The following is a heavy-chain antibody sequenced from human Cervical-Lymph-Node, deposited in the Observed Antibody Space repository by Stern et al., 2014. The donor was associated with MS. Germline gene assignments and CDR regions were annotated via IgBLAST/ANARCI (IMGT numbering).Heavy chain of an antibody. V-gene: IGHV1-69*01. CDR1: GGTFSKFP. CDR3: ALSSETSDRWYSLGYDL. J-gene: IGHJ5*02. D-gene: IGHD6-13*01. Sequence: VQLVESGAEVTKPGSSVKVSCKASGGTFSKFPSSWVRQAPGQGLEWMGGLFPVFGTPAYAQEFRGRFTITAVVSTSTVYMELSSLSSDDTAVYYCALSSETSDRWYSLGYDLWGQGTLVTVSS. CDR2: LFPVFGTP.